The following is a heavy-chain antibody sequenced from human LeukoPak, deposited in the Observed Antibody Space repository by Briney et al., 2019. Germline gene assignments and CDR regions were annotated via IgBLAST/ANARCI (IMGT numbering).Heavy chain of an antibody. V-gene: IGHV3-23*03. CDR2: IYGGGST. J-gene: IGHJ4*02. D-gene: IGHD6-19*01. Sequence: GGSLRLSCAASGFTFSSYAMSWVRQAPGKGLEWVSVIYGGGSTYYADSVKGRFTTSRDTPKNTLYLQMNSLRVEDTAVYYCASWPVGWYGEDSWGQGTLVTVSS. CDR3: ASWPVGWYGEDS. CDR1: GFTFSSYA.